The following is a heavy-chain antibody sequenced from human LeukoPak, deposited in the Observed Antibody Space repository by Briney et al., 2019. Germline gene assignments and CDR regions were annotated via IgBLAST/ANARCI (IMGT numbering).Heavy chain of an antibody. CDR2: IKQDGSEK. Sequence: GGSLRLSCVASGFTFSSYWMSWVRQAPGKGLEWVANIKQDGSEKYYVDSVKGRFTISRDNAKNSLYLQVNSLRAEDTAVYYCARVYSSGWWPIDYWGQGTLVTVSS. J-gene: IGHJ4*02. V-gene: IGHV3-7*01. D-gene: IGHD6-19*01. CDR3: ARVYSSGWWPIDY. CDR1: GFTFSSYW.